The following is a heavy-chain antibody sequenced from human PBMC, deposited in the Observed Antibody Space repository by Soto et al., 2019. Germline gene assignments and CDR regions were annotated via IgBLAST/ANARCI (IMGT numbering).Heavy chain of an antibody. CDR2: IIPILGIA. CDR3: ERERGYDFESAYYKPGTFDY. J-gene: IGHJ4*01. V-gene: IGHV1-69*04. D-gene: IGHD3-3*01. CDR1: GGTFSSHT. Sequence: SVKVSRKASGGTFSSHTISWVRQAPGQGLEWMGRIIPILGIANYAQKFQGRVTITADKSTSTAYMELSSLRSEDTAVYYCERERGYDFESAYYKPGTFDYWGHGTLAIVPS.